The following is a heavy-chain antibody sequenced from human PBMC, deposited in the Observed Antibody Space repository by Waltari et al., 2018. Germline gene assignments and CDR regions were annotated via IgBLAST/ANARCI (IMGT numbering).Heavy chain of an antibody. CDR3: ASEEGGVTAGFCDY. Sequence: EVQLVESGGGLVQPGGSLRLSCAASGFTFSSYEMNWVRQAPGKGLEWVSYISSSGSTIYSADSGKGRFTNPRDNAKNPLYRQMNSLRAEDAAVYDCASEEGGVTAGFCDYWGQGTLVTVSS. D-gene: IGHD2-21*02. V-gene: IGHV3-48*03. CDR2: ISSSGSTI. CDR1: GFTFSSYE. J-gene: IGHJ4*02.